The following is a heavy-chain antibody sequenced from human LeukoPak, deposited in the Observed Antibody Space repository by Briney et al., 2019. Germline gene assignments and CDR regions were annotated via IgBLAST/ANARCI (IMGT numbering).Heavy chain of an antibody. Sequence: PGGSLSLSCAASGFTFSSYAMSWVRQAPGKGLEWVSAISGSGGSTYYADSVMGRFTISRDNSKNTLYLQMNSLRAEDTAVYYCARASRALRPPTNYWGQGTLVTVSS. D-gene: IGHD1-1*01. CDR1: GFTFSSYA. CDR3: ARASRALRPPTNY. V-gene: IGHV3-23*01. J-gene: IGHJ4*02. CDR2: ISGSGGST.